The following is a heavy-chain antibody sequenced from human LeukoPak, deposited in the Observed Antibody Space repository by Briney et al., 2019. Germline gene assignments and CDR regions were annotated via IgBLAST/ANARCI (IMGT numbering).Heavy chain of an antibody. Sequence: PSETLSLTCTVSGGSISSYYWSWIRQPAGPGLEWIWRIYTSASTNYNHSLKSRVTMSVDTTKNQFSLKLSSVPAADTAVYYCARERVVAAAGYNWFVPWGQGTLVTVSS. J-gene: IGHJ5*02. D-gene: IGHD6-13*01. CDR2: IYTSAST. CDR1: GGSISSYY. V-gene: IGHV4-4*07. CDR3: ARERVVAAAGYNWFVP.